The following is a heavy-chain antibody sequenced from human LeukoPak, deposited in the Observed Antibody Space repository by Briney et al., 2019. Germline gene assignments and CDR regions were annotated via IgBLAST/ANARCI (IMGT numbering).Heavy chain of an antibody. J-gene: IGHJ4*02. D-gene: IGHD3-9*01. V-gene: IGHV3-23*01. CDR1: GFTSRSYD. Sequence: PGGSLRLSCAASGFTSRSYDMSWVRQAPGKGLEWVAAISASGATTKYADSVKGRFAISRDNSKNMLYLQMNSLRAEDTAVYYCTKDWYDILTGTFDYWGQGTLVTVSA. CDR3: TKDWYDILTGTFDY. CDR2: ISASGATT.